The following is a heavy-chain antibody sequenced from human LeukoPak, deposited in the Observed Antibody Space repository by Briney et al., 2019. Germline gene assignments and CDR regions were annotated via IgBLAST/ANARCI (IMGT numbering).Heavy chain of an antibody. CDR2: IIPIFGTA. CDR1: GGTFSSYA. J-gene: IGHJ4*02. Sequence: GASVKVSCKASGGTFSSYAISWVRQAPGQGLEWMGGIIPIFGTANYAQKFQGRVTITADESTSTAYMELSSLRSEDTAVYYCARGIGGDGYHFMGYWGQGTLVTVSS. V-gene: IGHV1-69*13. CDR3: ARGIGGDGYHFMGY. D-gene: IGHD5-24*01.